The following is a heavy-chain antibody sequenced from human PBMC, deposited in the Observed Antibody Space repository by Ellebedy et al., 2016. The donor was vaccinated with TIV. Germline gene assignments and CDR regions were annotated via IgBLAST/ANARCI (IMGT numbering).Heavy chain of an antibody. CDR3: ASGFSYGLLDY. Sequence: MPSETLSLTCSVSGGSISSYYWSWIPQPPGKGLEWIGNIYYSGSTNYNPSLKSRVTISVDTSKNQFSLKLSSVTAADTAVFYCASGFSYGLLDYWGQGTLVAVSS. V-gene: IGHV4-59*01. CDR1: GGSISSYY. D-gene: IGHD5-18*01. J-gene: IGHJ4*02. CDR2: IYYSGST.